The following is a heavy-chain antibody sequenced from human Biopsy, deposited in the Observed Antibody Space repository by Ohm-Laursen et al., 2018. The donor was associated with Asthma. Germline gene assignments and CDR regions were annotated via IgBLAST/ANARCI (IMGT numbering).Heavy chain of an antibody. J-gene: IGHJ3*02. V-gene: IGHV1-3*01. D-gene: IGHD3-9*01. CDR1: GYTFISYA. CDR2: INAGNGNT. Sequence: SVKVSCKTSGYTFISYAIHWVCQAPGQRLEWMGWINAGNGNTKYSQKFQGRVTITRDTSASTAYMELSSLRSEDTAVYYCARTYYDFLTGQVNDAFAMWGQGTMVTVSS. CDR3: ARTYYDFLTGQVNDAFAM.